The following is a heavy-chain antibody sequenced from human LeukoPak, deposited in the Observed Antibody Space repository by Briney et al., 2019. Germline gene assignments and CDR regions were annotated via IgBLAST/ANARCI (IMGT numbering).Heavy chain of an antibody. CDR3: AKGHVDTAMAFDY. D-gene: IGHD5-18*01. CDR1: GFTFSSYS. Sequence: PGGSLRLSCAASGFTFSSYSMNWVRQAPGKGLEWVSSISSSSSYIYYADSVKGRFTISRDNAKNSLYLQMNSLRAEDTALYYCAKGHVDTAMAFDYWGQGTLVTVSS. J-gene: IGHJ4*02. CDR2: ISSSSSYI. V-gene: IGHV3-21*04.